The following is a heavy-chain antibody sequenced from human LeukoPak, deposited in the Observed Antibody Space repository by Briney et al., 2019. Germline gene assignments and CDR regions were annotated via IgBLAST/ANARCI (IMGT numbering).Heavy chain of an antibody. V-gene: IGHV3-23*01. J-gene: IGHJ4*02. Sequence: GGSLRLSCAASGFTFSSYAMSWVRQAPGKGLEWVSAISGSGGSPYYAASVKGRFTISRDNSKNTLYLQMNSLRAEDTAVYYCAKTPGLDYDSSGYEGYWGQGTLVTVSS. D-gene: IGHD3-22*01. CDR2: ISGSGGSP. CDR3: AKTPGLDYDSSGYEGY. CDR1: GFTFSSYA.